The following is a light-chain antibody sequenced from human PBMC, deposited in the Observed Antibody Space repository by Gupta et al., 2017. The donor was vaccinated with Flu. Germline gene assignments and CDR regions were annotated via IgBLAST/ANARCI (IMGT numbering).Light chain of an antibody. V-gene: IGKV3-20*01. J-gene: IGKJ2*03. CDR3: QQDSSSPPPS. Sequence: EIVLTQSPGTLSLSPGERATLSCRASQSVSSSYLAWYQQKPGQAPRLLIYGASSRATGIPDRFSGSGYGTDFTLTISRREPEDFAVYYCQQDSSSPPPSFGQGTKLEIK. CDR1: QSVSSSY. CDR2: GAS.